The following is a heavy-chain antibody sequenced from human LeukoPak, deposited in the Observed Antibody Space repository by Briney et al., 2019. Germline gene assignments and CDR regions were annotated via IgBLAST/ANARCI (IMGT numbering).Heavy chain of an antibody. D-gene: IGHD6-19*01. V-gene: IGHV1-2*04. J-gene: IGHJ1*01. Sequence: ASVKVSCKASGYTFTSYDINWVRQATGQGLEWMGWINPNSGGTNYTQKFQGWVTMTRDTSISTAYMELSRLRSDDTAVYYCARGVSSGWPRYFQHWGQGTLVTVSS. CDR2: INPNSGGT. CDR1: GYTFTSYD. CDR3: ARGVSSGWPRYFQH.